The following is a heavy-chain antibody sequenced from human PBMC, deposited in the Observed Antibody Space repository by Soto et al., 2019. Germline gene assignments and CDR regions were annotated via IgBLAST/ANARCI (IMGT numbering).Heavy chain of an antibody. Sequence: GGSLRLSCAASGFTVSSNYMSWVRQAPGKGLEWVSVIYTGGNTYYADSVEGRFTISRDNSKNTLYLQMNSLRAEDTAVYYCARGEQDYWGQGTLVTVSS. D-gene: IGHD6-13*01. CDR2: IYTGGNT. CDR1: GFTVSSNY. J-gene: IGHJ4*02. CDR3: ARGEQDY. V-gene: IGHV3-53*01.